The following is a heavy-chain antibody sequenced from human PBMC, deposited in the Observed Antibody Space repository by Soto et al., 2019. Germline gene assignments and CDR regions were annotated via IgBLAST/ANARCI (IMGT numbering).Heavy chain of an antibody. CDR1: GYIFSSYA. CDR2: VNPANGYT. CDR3: ARHITGTVGVDY. J-gene: IGHJ4*02. V-gene: IGHV1-3*01. Sequence: QVQLVQSGAGVKKPGASVTVSCKASGYIFSSYAMHWVRQAPGQRLEWMGWVNPANGYTKYSQTFQGRVTITWDTSASTAYMDLSSLRSGDTAVYYCARHITGTVGVDYWGQGTLVTVSS. D-gene: IGHD1-20*01.